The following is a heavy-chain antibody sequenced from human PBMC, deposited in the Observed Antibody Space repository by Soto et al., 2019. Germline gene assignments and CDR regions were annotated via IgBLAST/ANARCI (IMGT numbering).Heavy chain of an antibody. CDR3: AKVYCSGGSCYCDD. J-gene: IGHJ4*02. CDR2: ISYDGSNK. Sequence: PGGSLRLSCSASGFTFSSYGMHWVRQAPGKGLEWVAVISYDGSNKYYADSVKGRFTISRDNSKNTLYLQMNSLRAEDTAVYYCAKVYCSGGSCYCDDWGQGT. CDR1: GFTFSSYG. D-gene: IGHD2-15*01. V-gene: IGHV3-30*18.